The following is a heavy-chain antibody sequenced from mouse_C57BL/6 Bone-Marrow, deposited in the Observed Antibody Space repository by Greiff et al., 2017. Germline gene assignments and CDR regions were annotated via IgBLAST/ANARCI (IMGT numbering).Heavy chain of an antibody. J-gene: IGHJ4*01. D-gene: IGHD2-14*01. CDR1: GFTFSDFY. V-gene: IGHV7-1*01. CDR2: SRNKANDYTT. CDR3: ARDGVRGMDY. Sequence: EVQLVESGGGLVQSGRSLRLSCATSGFTFSDFYMEWVRQAPGKGLEWIAASRNKANDYTTEYSASVKGRFIVSRDTSQSILYLQMNALRAEDTAIYYCARDGVRGMDYWGQGTSVTVSS.